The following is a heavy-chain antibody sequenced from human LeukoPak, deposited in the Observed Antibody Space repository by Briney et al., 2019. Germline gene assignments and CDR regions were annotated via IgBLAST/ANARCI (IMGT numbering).Heavy chain of an antibody. CDR1: GFTFGSYA. CDR2: IGGSGDTT. Sequence: PGGSLRLSCAASGFTFGSYAMSWVRQAPGKGLEWVSAIGGSGDTTYYADSVRGRFTISRDNSKNTLYLQMNSLRAEDTAVYYCAGSGSYGSSGYYDYWGQGTLVTVSS. J-gene: IGHJ4*02. CDR3: AGSGSYGSSGYYDY. V-gene: IGHV3-23*01. D-gene: IGHD3-22*01.